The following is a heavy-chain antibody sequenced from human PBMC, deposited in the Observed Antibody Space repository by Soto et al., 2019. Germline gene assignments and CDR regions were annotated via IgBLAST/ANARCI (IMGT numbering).Heavy chain of an antibody. Sequence: PSETLSLTCTVSGDSISSNSYYRGWVRQPPGKGLESLAKIYHNWNTYYNPSLKSRVTISLDTSKNQFSLKLSSVTAADTAVYYCARGTIDYGGNSVFPLFDYWGQGTLVTVSS. CDR3: ARGTIDYGGNSVFPLFDY. CDR2: IYHNWNT. V-gene: IGHV4-39*07. D-gene: IGHD4-17*01. CDR1: GDSISSNSYY. J-gene: IGHJ4*02.